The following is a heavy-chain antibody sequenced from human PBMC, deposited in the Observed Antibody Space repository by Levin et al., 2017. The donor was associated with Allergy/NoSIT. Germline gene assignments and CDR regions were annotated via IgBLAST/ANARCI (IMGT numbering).Heavy chain of an antibody. CDR3: ARGGWEPITMVRGVLVD. D-gene: IGHD3-10*01. CDR1: GGSISSGDYY. V-gene: IGHV4-30-4*01. Sequence: PSETLSLTCTVSGGSISSGDYYWSWIRQPPGKGLEWIGYIYYSGSTYYNPSLKSRVTISVDTSKNQFSLKLSSVTAADTAVYYCARGGWEPITMVRGVLVDWGQGTLVTVSS. CDR2: IYYSGST. J-gene: IGHJ4*02.